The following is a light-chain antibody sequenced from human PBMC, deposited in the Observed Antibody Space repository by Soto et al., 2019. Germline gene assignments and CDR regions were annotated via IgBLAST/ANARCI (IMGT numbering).Light chain of an antibody. CDR3: PQYGSSPT. V-gene: IGKV3-20*01. Sequence: EIVLTQSPGTLSLSPGERATLSCRASQSVSSSYLAWYQQKPGQAPRVPIYGAFSRDTGIPDRVSGSGSGTDFTLTISRLEPEDFAVYYWPQYGSSPTFGQGTKVEIK. CDR1: QSVSSSY. CDR2: GAF. J-gene: IGKJ1*01.